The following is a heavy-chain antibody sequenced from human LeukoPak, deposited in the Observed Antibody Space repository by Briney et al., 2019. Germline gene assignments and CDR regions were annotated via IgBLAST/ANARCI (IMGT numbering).Heavy chain of an antibody. V-gene: IGHV6-1*01. D-gene: IGHD6-13*01. J-gene: IGHJ6*03. Sequence: SQTLSLTCAISGDSVSSNSAAWNWIRQSPSRGLEWLGSTYYRSKWYNDYAVSVKSRITINPDTSKNQFSLQLNSVTPEDTAVYYCARGGSSWYSDYYYMDVWGKGTTVTVSS. CDR2: TYYRSKWYN. CDR1: GDSVSSNSAA. CDR3: ARGGSSWYSDYYYMDV.